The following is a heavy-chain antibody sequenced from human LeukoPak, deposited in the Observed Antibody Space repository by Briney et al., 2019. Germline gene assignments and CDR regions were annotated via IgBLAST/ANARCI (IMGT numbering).Heavy chain of an antibody. CDR3: ASFPTLPYGLRFDP. D-gene: IGHD1-26*01. J-gene: IGHJ5*02. Sequence: SETLSLTCTVSGGSISSSSYYWGWLRQPPGKGLEWIGSIYYSGSTYYNPSLKSRVTISVDTSKNQFSLKLSSVTAADTAVYYCASFPTLPYGLRFDPWGQGTLVTVSS. V-gene: IGHV4-39*01. CDR2: IYYSGST. CDR1: GGSISSSSYY.